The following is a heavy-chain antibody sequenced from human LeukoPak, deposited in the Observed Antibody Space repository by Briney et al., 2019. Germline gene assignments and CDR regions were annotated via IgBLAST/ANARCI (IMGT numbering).Heavy chain of an antibody. D-gene: IGHD6-19*01. CDR1: GFTFTTFA. V-gene: IGHV3-30-3*01. Sequence: GRSLRLSCAASGFTFTTFAMHWVRQAPGKGLEWVAVILSNGVKKYYADSVKGRFTVSRDNSKNTLDLQMDSLRAEDTAVYYWVRTIAVAGPDAFDIWGQGTMVAVS. CDR3: VRTIAVAGPDAFDI. J-gene: IGHJ3*02. CDR2: ILSNGVKK.